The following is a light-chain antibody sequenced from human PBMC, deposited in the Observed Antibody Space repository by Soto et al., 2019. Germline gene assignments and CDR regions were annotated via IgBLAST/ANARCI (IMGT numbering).Light chain of an antibody. CDR3: SSYAGSSNV. J-gene: IGLJ1*01. Sequence: QSVLTQTPSASGSPGQSVAISCTGTSSDVCGYNYVSWYQQHPGKAPKLMIYEVNKLPSGVPDRFSGSKSGNTASLTVSGLQAEDEADYYCSSYAGSSNVFGTGTKLTVL. V-gene: IGLV2-8*01. CDR1: SSDVCGYNY. CDR2: EVN.